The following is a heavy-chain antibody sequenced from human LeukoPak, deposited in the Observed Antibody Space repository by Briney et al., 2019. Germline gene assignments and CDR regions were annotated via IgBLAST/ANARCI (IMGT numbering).Heavy chain of an antibody. CDR2: INPNSGGT. CDR3: ARVPLWDSGYKEFDY. J-gene: IGHJ4*02. V-gene: IGHV1-2*02. CDR1: GYTFTGYY. Sequence: ASVKVSCKASGYTFTGYYMHWVRQAPGQGLEWMGWINPNSGGTNYAQKFQGRVTMTRDTSISTAYMELSRLRSDDTAVYYCARVPLWDSGYKEFDYWGQGTLVTVSS. D-gene: IGHD5-12*01.